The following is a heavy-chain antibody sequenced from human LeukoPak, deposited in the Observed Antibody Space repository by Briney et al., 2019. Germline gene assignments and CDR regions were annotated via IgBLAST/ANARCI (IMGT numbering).Heavy chain of an antibody. V-gene: IGHV3-7*01. CDR3: ARDTGGGYSCYDC. CDR2: IKQDGGEK. J-gene: IGHJ4*02. D-gene: IGHD5-18*01. Sequence: GGSLRLSCAASGFTFSSYWMTWIRQAPGKGLEWVANIKQDGGEKYYVDSVKGRFTISRDNAKNSLYLQTNSLRAEDTAVYYCARDTGGGYSCYDCWGQGTLVTVSS. CDR1: GFTFSSYW.